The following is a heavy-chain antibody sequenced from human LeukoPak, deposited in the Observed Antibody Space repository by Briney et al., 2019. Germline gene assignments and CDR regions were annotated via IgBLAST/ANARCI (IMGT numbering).Heavy chain of an antibody. CDR1: GGTFSSYA. D-gene: IGHD3-22*01. Sequence: GSSVKVSCKASGGTFSSYAISWVRQAPGQGLEWMGGIIPIFGTANYAQKFQGRVTITADESTSTAYMELSSLRSEDTAVYYCARSTGVVITTSPAKYYFGYWGQGTLVTVSS. V-gene: IGHV1-69*01. J-gene: IGHJ4*02. CDR2: IIPIFGTA. CDR3: ARSTGVVITTSPAKYYFGY.